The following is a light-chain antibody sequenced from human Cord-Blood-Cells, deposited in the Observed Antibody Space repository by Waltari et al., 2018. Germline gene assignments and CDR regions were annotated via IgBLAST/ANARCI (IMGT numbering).Light chain of an antibody. Sequence: QSALTQPASVSGSPGQSITISCTGTSSDVGGYNYVSWYQQHPGKAPQLMIYDVSNRPSGVSNRFSAPKSGNTASLTISGLQAEDEADYYCSSYTSSSTLVFGGGTKLTVL. CDR3: SSYTSSSTLV. J-gene: IGLJ3*02. CDR2: DVS. V-gene: IGLV2-14*03. CDR1: SSDVGGYNY.